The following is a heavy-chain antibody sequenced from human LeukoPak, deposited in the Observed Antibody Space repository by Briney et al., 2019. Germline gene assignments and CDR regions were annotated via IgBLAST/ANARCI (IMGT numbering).Heavy chain of an antibody. CDR3: TRSDWFDP. CDR2: ISGSGGST. Sequence: GGSLRLSCVASGFTFSSSWMSWVRQAPGKGLEWVSAISGSGGSTYYADSVKGRFTISRDNAKSTLYLQINSLRAEDTAVYYCTRSDWFDPWGQGTLVTVSS. CDR1: GFTFSSSW. V-gene: IGHV3-23*01. J-gene: IGHJ5*02.